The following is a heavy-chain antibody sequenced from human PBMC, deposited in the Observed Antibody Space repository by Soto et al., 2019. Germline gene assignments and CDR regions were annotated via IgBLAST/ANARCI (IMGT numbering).Heavy chain of an antibody. CDR1: GGSISTYY. D-gene: IGHD3-22*01. CDR3: AREDYFDSGGFPI. V-gene: IGHV4-59*01. Sequence: VQLQESGPGLVKPLETLSLICTVSGGSISTYYWSWIRQPPGKGLEWIGYIYGSGSTKYSPSLKSRVTMSVDTTNNQFYLKLAYVTAADTAVYYCAREDYFDSGGFPIWGQGTLVTVSS. J-gene: IGHJ4*02. CDR2: IYGSGST.